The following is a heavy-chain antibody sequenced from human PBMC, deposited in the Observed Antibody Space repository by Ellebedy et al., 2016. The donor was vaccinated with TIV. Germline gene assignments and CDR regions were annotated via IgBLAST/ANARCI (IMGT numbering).Heavy chain of an antibody. D-gene: IGHD3-10*01. V-gene: IGHV3-49*03. CDR1: GFTFGDYG. CDR2: IRSEAYGGTT. J-gene: IGHJ5*01. Sequence: GESLKISXTASGFTFGDYGMSWFRQAPGKGLEWVGFIRSEAYGGTTEYAASVKGRFTISRDDSKSIAYLQMNSLKTEDTAVYYCTRAGPYYSGSGSCDWFDSWGQGTLVTVSS. CDR3: TRAGPYYSGSGSCDWFDS.